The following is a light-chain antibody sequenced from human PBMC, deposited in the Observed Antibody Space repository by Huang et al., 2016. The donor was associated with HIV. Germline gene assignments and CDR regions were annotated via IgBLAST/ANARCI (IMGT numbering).Light chain of an antibody. Sequence: DIVVTQSPDSLALSLGGRAAINCTAIQSVLKTSNNKNCLSWYQLKPGQPPKLLIYWASTRESGVPDRFSGSGSGTHFTLTIASLQAEDVAVYYCHQYYGTPQTFGQGTKVEVK. CDR2: WAS. J-gene: IGKJ1*01. CDR1: QSVLKTSNNKNC. V-gene: IGKV4-1*01. CDR3: HQYYGTPQT.